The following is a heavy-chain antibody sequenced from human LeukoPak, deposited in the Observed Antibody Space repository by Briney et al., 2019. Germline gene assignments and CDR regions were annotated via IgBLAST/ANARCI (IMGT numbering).Heavy chain of an antibody. Sequence: ASVKVSCKASGYTFTGYYMHWVRQAPGQGLEWMGWINPNSGGTNYAQKFQGRVTMTRDTSISTAYMELSRLRSDDTAVYYCARYCSSNSCYTRRYFQHWGQGTLVTVSS. J-gene: IGHJ1*01. CDR1: GYTFTGYY. CDR3: ARYCSSNSCYTRRYFQH. CDR2: INPNSGGT. D-gene: IGHD2-2*02. V-gene: IGHV1-2*02.